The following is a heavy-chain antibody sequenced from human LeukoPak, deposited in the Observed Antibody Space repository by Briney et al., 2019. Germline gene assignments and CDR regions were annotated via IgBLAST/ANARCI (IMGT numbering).Heavy chain of an antibody. D-gene: IGHD5-12*01. CDR3: ARASYSGSFDY. V-gene: IGHV4-59*01. CDR2: IYSSGST. CDR1: GGSISSYY. Sequence: SETLSLTCTVSGGSISSYYWSWIRQPPGKGLEWIGYIYSSGSTNYNPSLKSRVTISVDTSKNQFSLKLSSVTAADTAVYYCARASYSGSFDYWGQGTLVTVSS. J-gene: IGHJ4*02.